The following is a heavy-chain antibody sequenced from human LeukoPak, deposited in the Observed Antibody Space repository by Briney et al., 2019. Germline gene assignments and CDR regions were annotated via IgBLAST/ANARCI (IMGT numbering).Heavy chain of an antibody. J-gene: IGHJ6*03. Sequence: SEALSLTCTVSGGSISSSSYSWGWIRQPPGKGLEWIGNIYYTGSTYYNPSLKSRVTISVDTSKNQFSLKLSSVTAADTAVYYCARGVVPSLGFYYYYYMDVWGKGTTVTISS. CDR1: GGSISSSSYS. V-gene: IGHV4-39*07. D-gene: IGHD2-15*01. CDR2: IYYTGST. CDR3: ARGVVPSLGFYYYYYMDV.